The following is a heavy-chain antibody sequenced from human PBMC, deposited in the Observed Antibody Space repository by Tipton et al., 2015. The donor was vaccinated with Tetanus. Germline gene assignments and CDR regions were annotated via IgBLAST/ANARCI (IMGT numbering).Heavy chain of an antibody. CDR3: YTSGIVGSGRRIGY. CDR2: IKSKADGGTT. D-gene: IGHD3-3*02. J-gene: IGHJ4*02. V-gene: IGHV3-15*07. CDR1: GIFFTNAW. Sequence: SLRLSCAASGIFFTNAWMNWVRQAPGKGLEWVGRIKSKADGGTTDYAAPVKGRFSISRDDSESMLYLHMNSLKTGDTAVCFCYTSGIVGSGRRIGYWGRGTLVTVSS.